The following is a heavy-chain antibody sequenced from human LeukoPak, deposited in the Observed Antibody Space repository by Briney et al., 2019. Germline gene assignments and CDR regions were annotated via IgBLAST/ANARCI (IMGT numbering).Heavy chain of an antibody. Sequence: PGSSLRLSCAASGFTFSSYAMHWVRHAPGKGLEWLAVISYDGINKYYGDSVKGQFTISRDNSKNTLYLQMNSLRPEDTAVYYCAKSEEDAWSDAFDIWGQGTMVIVSS. CDR1: GFTFSSYA. CDR2: ISYDGINK. CDR3: AKSEEDAWSDAFDI. D-gene: IGHD2-15*01. J-gene: IGHJ3*02. V-gene: IGHV3-30*18.